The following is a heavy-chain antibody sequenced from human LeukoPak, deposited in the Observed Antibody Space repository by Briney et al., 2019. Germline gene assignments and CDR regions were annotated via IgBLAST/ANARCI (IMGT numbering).Heavy chain of an antibody. V-gene: IGHV3-15*07. CDR3: TTGIRGD. Sequence: PGGSLRLSCAASGFTFSGSAMHWVRQASGKGLEWVGRIKSKTDGGTTDYAAPVKGRFTISRDDSKNTLFLQMNSLKTEDTAVYYCTTGIRGDCGQGTLVTVSS. J-gene: IGHJ4*02. CDR2: IKSKTDGGTT. CDR1: GFTFSGSA.